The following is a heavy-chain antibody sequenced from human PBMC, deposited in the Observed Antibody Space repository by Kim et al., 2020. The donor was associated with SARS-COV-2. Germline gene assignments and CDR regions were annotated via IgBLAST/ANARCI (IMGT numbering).Heavy chain of an antibody. V-gene: IGHV5-10-1*01. J-gene: IGHJ4*02. CDR2: IDPSDSST. CDR3: AKASGYGYFEY. Sequence: GESLKISCKASGYSFTSYWISWVRQMPGKGLEWMGRIDPSDSSTNYSPSFEGHVTMSADKSITTAYLHWRSLEASDTAMYYCAKASGYGYFEYGGQGTLV. CDR1: GYSFTSYW. D-gene: IGHD5-12*01.